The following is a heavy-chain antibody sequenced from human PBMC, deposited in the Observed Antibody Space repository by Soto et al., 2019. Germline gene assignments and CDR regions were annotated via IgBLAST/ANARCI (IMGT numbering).Heavy chain of an antibody. CDR3: ARESRFLEWLSLNWFDP. V-gene: IGHV3-48*02. J-gene: IGHJ5*02. D-gene: IGHD3-3*01. Sequence: GGSMRLSCAASGFTFSSYSMNWVRQAPGKGLEWVSYISSSSSTIYYADSVKGRFTISRDNAKNSLYLQMNSLRDEDTAVYYCARESRFLEWLSLNWFDPWGQGTLVTVSS. CDR2: ISSSSSTI. CDR1: GFTFSSYS.